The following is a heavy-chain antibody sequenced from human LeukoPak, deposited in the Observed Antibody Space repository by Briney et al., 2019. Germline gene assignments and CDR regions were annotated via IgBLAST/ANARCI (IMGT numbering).Heavy chain of an antibody. J-gene: IGHJ4*02. D-gene: IGHD5-12*01. CDR1: GYSFTSYW. Sequence: GESLKISCKGSGYSFTSYWIGWVRQMPGKGLEWMGIIYPGDSDTRYSPSFQGQVTISADKSISTAYLQWSSLKASDTAMYYCARRVVTVAGRFPTDASFDYWGQGTLVSVSS. CDR2: IYPGDSDT. CDR3: ARRVVTVAGRFPTDASFDY. V-gene: IGHV5-51*01.